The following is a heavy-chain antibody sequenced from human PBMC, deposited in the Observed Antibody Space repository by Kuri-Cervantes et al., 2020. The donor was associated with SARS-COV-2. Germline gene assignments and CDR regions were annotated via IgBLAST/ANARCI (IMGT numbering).Heavy chain of an antibody. D-gene: IGHD1-26*01. Sequence: GGSLRLSCAASGFTFSNYWMHWVCQAPGKGLVWVSRTNTDGSSTSYADSVKGRFTISRDNAKNTLYLQMNSLRAEDTAVYYCARAFLRGGSDYWGQGTLVTVSS. CDR3: ARAFLRGGSDY. CDR1: GFTFSNYW. CDR2: TNTDGSST. J-gene: IGHJ4*02. V-gene: IGHV3-74*01.